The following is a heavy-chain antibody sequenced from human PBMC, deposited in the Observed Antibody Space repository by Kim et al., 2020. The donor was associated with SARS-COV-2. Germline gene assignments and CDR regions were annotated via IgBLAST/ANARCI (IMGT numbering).Heavy chain of an antibody. CDR1: GFTFSSYE. D-gene: IGHD6-6*01. CDR3: ARDWQNMAARPNLDY. Sequence: GGSLRLSCAASGFTFSSYEMNWVRQAPGKGLEWVSYISSSGSTIYYADSVKGRFTISRDNAKNSLYLQMNSLRAEDTAVYYCARDWQNMAARPNLDYWGQETLVTVSS. J-gene: IGHJ4*02. V-gene: IGHV3-48*03. CDR2: ISSSGSTI.